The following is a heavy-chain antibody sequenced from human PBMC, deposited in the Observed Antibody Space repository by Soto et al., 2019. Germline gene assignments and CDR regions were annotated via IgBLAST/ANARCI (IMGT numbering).Heavy chain of an antibody. CDR3: ARDRPELGLDY. J-gene: IGHJ4*02. V-gene: IGHV4-31*03. CDR2: IYYSGST. D-gene: IGHD7-27*01. Sequence: SXTLSLTCTVSGGSISSGGYYCSWIRQHPGKGLEWIGYIYYSGSTYYNPSLKSRVTISVDTSKNQFSLKLSSVTAADTAVYYCARDRPELGLDYWGQGTLVTVSS. CDR1: GGSISSGGYY.